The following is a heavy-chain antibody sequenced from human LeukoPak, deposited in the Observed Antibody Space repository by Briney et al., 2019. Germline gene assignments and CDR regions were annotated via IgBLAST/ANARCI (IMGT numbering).Heavy chain of an antibody. CDR2: IYTSGST. Sequence: SETLSFTCTVSGGSISSYYWSWIRQPAGKGLEWIGRIYTSGSTNYNPSLKSRVTMSVDTSKNQLSLKLSSVTAADTAVYYCARGLRYFDWSTDAFDIWGQGTMVTVSS. J-gene: IGHJ3*02. V-gene: IGHV4-4*07. D-gene: IGHD3-9*01. CDR3: ARGLRYFDWSTDAFDI. CDR1: GGSISSYY.